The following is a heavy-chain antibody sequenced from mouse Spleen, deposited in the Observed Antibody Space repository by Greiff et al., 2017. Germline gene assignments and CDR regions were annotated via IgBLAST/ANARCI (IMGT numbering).Heavy chain of an antibody. D-gene: IGHD2-4*01. CDR3: TRDHYDYDEGAWFAY. CDR2: ISSGGDYI. V-gene: IGHV5-9-1*02. CDR1: GFTFSSYA. J-gene: IGHJ3*01. Sequence: DVMLVESGEGLVKPGGSLKLSCAASGFTFSSYAMSWVRQTPEKRLEWVAYISSGGDYIYYADTVKGRFTISRDNARNTLYLQMSSLKSEDTAMYYCTRDHYDYDEGAWFAYWGQGTLVTVSA.